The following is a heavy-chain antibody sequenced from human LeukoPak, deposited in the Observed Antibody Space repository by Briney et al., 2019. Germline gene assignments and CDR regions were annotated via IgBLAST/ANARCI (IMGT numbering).Heavy chain of an antibody. V-gene: IGHV3-53*01. CDR2: IYSGGST. Sequence: GGSLRLSCAASGFTVSSNYMSWVRQAPGKGLEWVSVIYSGGSTYYADSVKGRFTISRDNSKNTLYLQMNSLRAEDTAVYYCAKDLLGRAGYYNLDYWGQGTLVTVSS. CDR1: GFTVSSNY. J-gene: IGHJ4*02. CDR3: AKDLLGRAGYYNLDY. D-gene: IGHD3-9*01.